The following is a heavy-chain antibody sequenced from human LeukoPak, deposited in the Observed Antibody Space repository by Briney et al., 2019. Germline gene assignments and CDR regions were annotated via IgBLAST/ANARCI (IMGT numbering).Heavy chain of an antibody. Sequence: PGGSLRLSCAASGFTFSSYAMTWVRQAPGKGLEWVSYISTTGFTIYYADSVKGRFTISRDNAKNSLYLQMSSLRAEDTAVYYCARAGPTVTIFFDSWGQGTLVTVSS. V-gene: IGHV3-48*03. D-gene: IGHD4-17*01. J-gene: IGHJ4*02. CDR2: ISTTGFTI. CDR3: ARAGPTVTIFFDS. CDR1: GFTFSSYA.